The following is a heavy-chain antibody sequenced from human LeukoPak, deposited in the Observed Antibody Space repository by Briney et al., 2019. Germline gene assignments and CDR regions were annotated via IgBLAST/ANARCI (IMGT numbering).Heavy chain of an antibody. J-gene: IGHJ5*02. CDR2: INHSGST. CDR1: GGSFSGYY. Sequence: PSQTLSLTCAVYGGSFSGYYWSWIRQPPGKGLEWIGEINHSGSTNYNPSLKSRVTISVDTSKNQFSLKLSSVTAADTAVYYCARERNWFDPWGQGTLVTVSS. CDR3: ARERNWFDP. V-gene: IGHV4-34*01. D-gene: IGHD1-1*01.